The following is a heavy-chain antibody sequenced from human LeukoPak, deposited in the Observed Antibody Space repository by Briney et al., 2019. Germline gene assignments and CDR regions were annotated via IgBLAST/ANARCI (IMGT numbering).Heavy chain of an antibody. J-gene: IGHJ5*02. CDR3: ATASRREVRGVIYWFDP. CDR1: GYTLTELS. V-gene: IGHV1-24*01. D-gene: IGHD3-10*01. CDR2: FDPEDGET. Sequence: GASVKVSCKVSGYTLTELSMHWVRRAPGKGLEWMGGFDPEDGETIYAQKFQGRVTMTEDTSTDTAYMELSSLRSEDTAVYYCATASRREVRGVIYWFDPWGQGTLVTVSS.